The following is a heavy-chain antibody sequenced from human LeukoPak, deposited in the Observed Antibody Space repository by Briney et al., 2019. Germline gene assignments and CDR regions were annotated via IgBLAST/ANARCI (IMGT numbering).Heavy chain of an antibody. J-gene: IGHJ4*02. D-gene: IGHD5-12*01. CDR3: ARPLSGYDYTDFDY. Sequence: ASVKVSCKASVYTFTGYYMHWVRQAPGQGLEWMGWINPNSGGTNYAQKFQGRVTMTRDTSISTAYMELSRLRSGDTAVYYCARPLSGYDYTDFDYWGQGTLVTVTS. V-gene: IGHV1-2*02. CDR2: INPNSGGT. CDR1: VYTFTGYY.